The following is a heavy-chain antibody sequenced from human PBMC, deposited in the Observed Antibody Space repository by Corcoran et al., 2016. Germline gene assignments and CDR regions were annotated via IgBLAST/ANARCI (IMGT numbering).Heavy chain of an antibody. D-gene: IGHD2-8*01. CDR2: ITPNSGGT. CDR3: ALGGIGLMVYAIRGDAFDI. CDR1: GYTFTGYY. Sequence: QAQLVLSGAEVKKHGASMKVSCKASGYTFTGYYMHWLRQAPGQGLEWMGWITPNSGGTNYAQKFQGRVTMTRDTSISTAYMELGRLRSDDTAVYYCALGGIGLMVYAIRGDAFDIWGQGTMVTVSS. V-gene: IGHV1-2*02. J-gene: IGHJ3*02.